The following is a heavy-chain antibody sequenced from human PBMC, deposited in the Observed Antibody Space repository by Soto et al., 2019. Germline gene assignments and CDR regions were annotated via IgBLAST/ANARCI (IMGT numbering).Heavy chain of an antibody. J-gene: IGHJ4*02. D-gene: IGHD2-15*01. CDR1: GGTFSSYA. V-gene: IGHV1-69*13. CDR3: ARGFKIGMVAATSRHYFDY. Sequence: GASVKVSCKASGGTFSSYAISWVRQAPGQGLEWMGGIIPIFGTANYAQKFQGRVTITADESTSTAYMELSSLRSEDTAVYYCARGFKIGMVAATSRHYFDYWGQGTLVTVSS. CDR2: IIPIFGTA.